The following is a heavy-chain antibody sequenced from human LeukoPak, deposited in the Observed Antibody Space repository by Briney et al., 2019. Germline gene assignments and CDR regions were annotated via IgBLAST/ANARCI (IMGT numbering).Heavy chain of an antibody. CDR2: INLDGRGT. V-gene: IGHV3-74*01. J-gene: IGHJ4*02. D-gene: IGHD1-1*01. CDR3: ARDERGNWNDTPRY. CDR1: GFQFSSFW. Sequence: GGSLRLSCSASGFQFSSFWMHWVRQAPGKGLVWVSRINLDGRGTTYADSVKGRFTISRDNAKNTLYLQMNSLRDEDTGIYYCARDERGNWNDTPRYWGQGTLVTVSS.